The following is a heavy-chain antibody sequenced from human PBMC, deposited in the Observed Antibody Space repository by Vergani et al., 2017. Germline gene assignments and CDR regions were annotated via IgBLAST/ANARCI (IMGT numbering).Heavy chain of an antibody. CDR1: GGPFKNSA. CDR2: IITFFGTT. CDR3: ARDPHIAVAGIAKYGMDV. V-gene: IGHV1-69*13. J-gene: IGHJ6*02. Sequence: QVQLVQSGAEVKKPGSSVKVSCKASGGPFKNSAFSWVRQVPGQGLEWMGRIITFFGTTDYAQKFQGRFTIIADEFTKTVDMQLSNLRSEDTAVYYCARDPHIAVAGIAKYGMDVWGQGTTVTVSS. D-gene: IGHD6-19*01.